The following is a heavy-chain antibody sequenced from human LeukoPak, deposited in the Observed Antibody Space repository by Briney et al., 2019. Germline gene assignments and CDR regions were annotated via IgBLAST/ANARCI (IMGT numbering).Heavy chain of an antibody. CDR3: ARAYSSGWYPLYYYYYYMDV. J-gene: IGHJ6*03. CDR1: GYTFTSYD. CDR2: MNPNSGNT. D-gene: IGHD6-19*01. V-gene: IGHV1-8*01. Sequence: ASVKVSCKASGYTFTSYDINWVRQATGQGLEWMGWMNPNSGNTGYAQKFQGRVTMTRNTSISTAYMELSSLRSEDTAVYYCARAYSSGWYPLYYYYYYMDVWGKGTTVTISS.